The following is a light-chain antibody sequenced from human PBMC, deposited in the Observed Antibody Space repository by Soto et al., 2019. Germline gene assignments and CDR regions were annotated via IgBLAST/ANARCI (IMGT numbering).Light chain of an antibody. Sequence: IQMTQSPSTLSASIGDRVAITCRASQNIGIWLAWYQQRPGKAPRFLIYKASTLESGVPSRLSGSGSGTEFTLTISSLQPDDFATYYCQQYNDYSWTFGQGTKVEIK. CDR2: KAS. CDR1: QNIGIW. J-gene: IGKJ1*01. V-gene: IGKV1-5*03. CDR3: QQYNDYSWT.